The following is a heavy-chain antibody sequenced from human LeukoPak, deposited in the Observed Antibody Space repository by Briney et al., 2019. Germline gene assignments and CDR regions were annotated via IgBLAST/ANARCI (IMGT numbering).Heavy chain of an antibody. CDR3: ARGPYSYDSSGAFDI. D-gene: IGHD3-22*01. CDR1: GGSISNYY. J-gene: IGHJ3*02. CDR2: IYSSGTT. V-gene: IGHV4-59*01. Sequence: SETLSLTCTVSGGSISNYYRNWIRQPPGKGLEWIGFIYSSGTTNYNPSLKSRLSFSIDTSKNQFSLKLTSMTAADTAVYYCARGPYSYDSSGAFDIWGQGTMVTVSS.